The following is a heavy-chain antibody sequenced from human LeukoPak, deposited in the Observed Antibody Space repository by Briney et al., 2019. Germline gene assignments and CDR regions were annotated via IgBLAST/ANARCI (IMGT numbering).Heavy chain of an antibody. D-gene: IGHD6-6*01. V-gene: IGHV4-4*07. J-gene: IGHJ2*01. Sequence: SETLSLTCTVSGGSISGYYWSWIRQAAGKGLEWIGRIYTSGSTNYNPSLKSRVTMSVDTSKNQFSLKLSSVTAADTAVYYCARESFRGIAARPDWYFDLWGRGTLVTVS. CDR1: GGSISGYY. CDR3: ARESFRGIAARPDWYFDL. CDR2: IYTSGST.